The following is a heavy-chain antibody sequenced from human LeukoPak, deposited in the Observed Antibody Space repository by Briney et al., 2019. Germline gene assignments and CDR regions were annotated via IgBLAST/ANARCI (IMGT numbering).Heavy chain of an antibody. CDR1: GFTFSSYG. CDR3: AKAGRPGIVAVDY. CDR2: ISYDGSNK. J-gene: IGHJ4*02. D-gene: IGHD3-22*01. Sequence: GRSLRLSCAASGFTFSSYGMHWVRQAPGKGLEWVAVISYDGSNKYYADSVKGRFTISRGNSKNTLYLQMNSLRAEDTAVYYCAKAGRPGIVAVDYWGQGTLVTVSS. V-gene: IGHV3-30*18.